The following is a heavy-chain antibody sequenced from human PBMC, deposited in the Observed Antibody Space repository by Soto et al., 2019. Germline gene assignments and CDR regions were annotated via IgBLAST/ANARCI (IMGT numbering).Heavy chain of an antibody. J-gene: IGHJ4*02. CDR2: ISHDGSDK. CDR1: GFTFSGYG. Sequence: GGSLRLSCVASGFTFSGYGMHWVRQAPGKGLEWLAVISHDGSDKYYADSVRGRFTISRDNSENTLYLQMNSLRAEDTAVYYCARSRGIRGVPPGYWGQGTLVTVSS. V-gene: IGHV3-30*03. D-gene: IGHD3-10*01. CDR3: ARSRGIRGVPPGY.